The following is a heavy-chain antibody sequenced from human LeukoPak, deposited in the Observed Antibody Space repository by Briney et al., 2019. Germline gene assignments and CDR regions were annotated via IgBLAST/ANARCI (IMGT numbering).Heavy chain of an antibody. CDR1: GFTFSSYS. CDR3: ARDRGQLSYYFDY. D-gene: IGHD1-1*01. CDR2: ISSSSSYI. V-gene: IGHV3-21*01. J-gene: IGHJ4*02. Sequence: GGSLRLSCAASGFTFSSYSMNWVRQAPGKGLEWDSSISSSSSYIYYADSVKGRFTISRDNAKNSLYLQMNSLRAEDTAVYYCARDRGQLSYYFDYWGQGTLVTVSS.